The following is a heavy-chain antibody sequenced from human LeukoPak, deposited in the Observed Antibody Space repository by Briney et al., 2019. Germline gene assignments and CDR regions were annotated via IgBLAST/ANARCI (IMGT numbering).Heavy chain of an antibody. J-gene: IGHJ3*02. CDR1: GFTFSSYS. D-gene: IGHD2-2*01. Sequence: GGSLRLSCAASGFTFSSYSMNWVRQAPGKGLGWVSSISSSSSYIYYADSVKGGFTISRENAKNSLYLQMSSLRAEDTAVYYCARSDIVVVPAAMSDAFDIWGQGTMVTVSS. V-gene: IGHV3-21*01. CDR2: ISSSSSYI. CDR3: ARSDIVVVPAAMSDAFDI.